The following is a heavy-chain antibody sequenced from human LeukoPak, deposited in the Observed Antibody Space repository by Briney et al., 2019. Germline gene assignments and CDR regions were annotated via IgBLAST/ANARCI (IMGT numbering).Heavy chain of an antibody. V-gene: IGHV3-30-3*01. D-gene: IGHD1-26*01. CDR2: ISYDGSNK. CDR3: ARASHQWELRLYGMDV. CDR1: GFTFSSYA. J-gene: IGHJ6*02. Sequence: PGRSLRLSCAASGFTFSSYAMHWVRQAPGKGLEWVAVISYDGSNKYYADSVKGRFSISRDNSKNTLNLQMNSLRAEDTAVYYCARASHQWELRLYGMDVWGQGTTVTVSS.